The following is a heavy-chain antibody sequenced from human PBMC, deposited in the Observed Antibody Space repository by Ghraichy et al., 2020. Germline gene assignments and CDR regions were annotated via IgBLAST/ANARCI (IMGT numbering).Heavy chain of an antibody. CDR1: GFNVRNYY. CDR3: AKDLHWYGMDV. V-gene: IGHV3-66*01. CDR2: ISQAEST. D-gene: IGHD1-1*01. Sequence: GGSLRLSCAASGFNVRNYYMNWVRQAPGKGLEWVSAISQAESTNYADSVRGRFTISRDDSKNMLYLQMSSLRAEDTAVYYCAKDLHWYGMDVWGQGTAVTVS. J-gene: IGHJ6*02.